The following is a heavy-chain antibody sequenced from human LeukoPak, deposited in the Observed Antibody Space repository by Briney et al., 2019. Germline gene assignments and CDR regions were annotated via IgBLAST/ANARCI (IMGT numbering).Heavy chain of an antibody. CDR3: AKDWEVLLWFGEFSYFDY. V-gene: IGHV3-23*01. D-gene: IGHD3-10*01. CDR2: ISDSGGST. J-gene: IGHJ4*02. Sequence: GGSLRLSCAASGFTFSSYAMSWVRQAPGKGLEWVSAISDSGGSTYYADSVKGRFTISRDNSKNTLYLQMNSLRAEDTAVYYCAKDWEVLLWFGEFSYFDYWGQGTLVTVSS. CDR1: GFTFSSYA.